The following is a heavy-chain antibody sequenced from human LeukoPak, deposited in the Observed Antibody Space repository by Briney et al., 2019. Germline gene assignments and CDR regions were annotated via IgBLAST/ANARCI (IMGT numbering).Heavy chain of an antibody. V-gene: IGHV3-53*01. CDR2: ISNHGTT. D-gene: IGHD2-15*01. CDR3: AKRATTQGGYYFDY. Sequence: PGGSLRLSCAASGFSVSTNYMSWVRQAPGVGLECVSVISNHGTTYYADSATGRFTISRDNSKNTLYLQMNRLRAEDTAVYFFAKRATTQGGYYFDYWGQGTLVTVSS. CDR1: GFSVSTNY. J-gene: IGHJ4*02.